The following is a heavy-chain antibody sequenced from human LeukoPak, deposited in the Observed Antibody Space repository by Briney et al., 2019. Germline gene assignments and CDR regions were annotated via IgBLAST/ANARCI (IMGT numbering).Heavy chain of an antibody. D-gene: IGHD3-3*01. V-gene: IGHV3-7*03. CDR3: ARDQYDTWSRRGNFDS. Sequence: GGSLRLSCAASGFTFSHFWMSWVRQAPGKGLEWVANIKLDGSEKNYVDSVKGRFTISRDNTKNSLYLQMNSLRVEDTAVFYCARDQYDTWSRRGNFDSWGQGTLVIVSS. J-gene: IGHJ4*02. CDR2: IKLDGSEK. CDR1: GFTFSHFW.